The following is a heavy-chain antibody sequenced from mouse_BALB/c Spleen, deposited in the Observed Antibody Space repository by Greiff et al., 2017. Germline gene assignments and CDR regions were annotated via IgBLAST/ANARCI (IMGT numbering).Heavy chain of an antibody. Sequence: EVKLVESGGGLVQPGGSRKLSCAASGFTFSSFGMHWVRQAPEKGLEWVAYISSGSSTIYYADTVKGRFTISRDNPKNTLFLQMTSLRSEDTAMYYCARSRYDAWFAYWGQGTLVTVSA. CDR3: ARSRYDAWFAY. D-gene: IGHD2-14*01. CDR2: ISSGSSTI. CDR1: GFTFSSFG. V-gene: IGHV5-17*02. J-gene: IGHJ3*01.